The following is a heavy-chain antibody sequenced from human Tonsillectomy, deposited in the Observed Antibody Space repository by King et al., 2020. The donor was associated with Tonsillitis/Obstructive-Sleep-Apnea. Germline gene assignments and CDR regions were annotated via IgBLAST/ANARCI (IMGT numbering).Heavy chain of an antibody. V-gene: IGHV3-33*01. CDR3: ARDGFNAFDN. CDR1: GFTFSSYG. Sequence: VQLVESGGGVVQPGRSLRLSCAASGFTFSSYGIHWVRQAPGKGLEWVAVIWYDGSNKYYADSVKGRFTISGDNSRNTLFLQMNSLRAEDTAVYYCARDGFNAFDNWGQGTMVTVSS. J-gene: IGHJ3*02. CDR2: IWYDGSNK.